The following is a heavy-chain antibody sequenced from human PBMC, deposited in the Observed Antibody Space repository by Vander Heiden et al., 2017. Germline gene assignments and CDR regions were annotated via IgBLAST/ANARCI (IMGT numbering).Heavy chain of an antibody. CDR3: ARGGSSGWVDAFDI. CDR1: GFTFSRYG. J-gene: IGHJ3*02. D-gene: IGHD6-19*01. Sequence: QVQLVESGGGVVQPGRSLRLSCAASGFTFSRYGMHWVRQAPGKGLEWVAVIWYDGSNKYYADSVKGRFTISRDNSKNTLYLQMNSLRAEDTAVYYCARGGSSGWVDAFDIWGQGTMVTVSS. V-gene: IGHV3-33*01. CDR2: IWYDGSNK.